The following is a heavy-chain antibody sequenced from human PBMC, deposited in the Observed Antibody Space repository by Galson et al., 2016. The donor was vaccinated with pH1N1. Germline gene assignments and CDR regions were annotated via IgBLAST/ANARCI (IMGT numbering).Heavy chain of an antibody. Sequence: TLSLTCTVSGGSISSGGYYWSWIRQHPGKGLEWIGHIYYSGSTYYNPSLKSRVSISVDTSKNQFSLKLSSVTAADTAVYYCARSLGVGYCTIGVCPGIYMDVWGKGTTVTVS. V-gene: IGHV4-31*03. CDR1: GGSISSGGYY. D-gene: IGHD2-8*01. J-gene: IGHJ6*03. CDR3: ARSLGVGYCTIGVCPGIYMDV. CDR2: IYYSGST.